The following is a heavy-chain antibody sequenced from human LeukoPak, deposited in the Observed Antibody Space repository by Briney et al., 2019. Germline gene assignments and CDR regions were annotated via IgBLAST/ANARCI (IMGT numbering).Heavy chain of an antibody. CDR3: ARARDAFDI. Sequence: GPSLKVSCRASGYTFTGNNLHWVGQALGQGLEWMGWINPNSGGTNYAQKFQGRVTMTRDTSISTAYVELSRLRSDDTAVYYCARARDAFDIWGQGTMVTVSS. CDR2: INPNSGGT. CDR1: GYTFTGNN. J-gene: IGHJ3*02. V-gene: IGHV1-2*02.